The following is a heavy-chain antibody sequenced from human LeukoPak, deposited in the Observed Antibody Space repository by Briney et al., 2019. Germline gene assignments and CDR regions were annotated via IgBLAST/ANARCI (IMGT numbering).Heavy chain of an antibody. J-gene: IGHJ5*02. CDR1: GGSFSGYY. CDR3: ARDTLPTYYDFWSGYYTPNWFDP. CDR2: INHSGST. Sequence: PSETLSLTCAVYGGSFSGYYWSWIRQPPGKGLEWIGEINHSGSTNYNPSLKSRVTISVDTSKNQFSLKLSSVTAADTAVYYCARDTLPTYYDFWSGYYTPNWFDPWGQGTLVTVSS. V-gene: IGHV4-34*01. D-gene: IGHD3-3*01.